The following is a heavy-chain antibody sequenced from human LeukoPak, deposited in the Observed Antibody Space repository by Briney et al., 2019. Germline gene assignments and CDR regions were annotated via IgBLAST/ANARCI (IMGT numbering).Heavy chain of an antibody. V-gene: IGHV4-30-4*01. CDR3: ARPYYYDSRIDP. CDR2: MYYSGST. Sequence: SQTLSLTCTVSGGSISSGDYYWSWFRQPPGKGQEWIGYMYYSGSTYYNPSLKSRATISVDTSKNQFSLKLSSVTAADTAVYYCARPYYYDSRIDPWGQGTLVTVSS. D-gene: IGHD3-22*01. J-gene: IGHJ5*02. CDR1: GGSISSGDYY.